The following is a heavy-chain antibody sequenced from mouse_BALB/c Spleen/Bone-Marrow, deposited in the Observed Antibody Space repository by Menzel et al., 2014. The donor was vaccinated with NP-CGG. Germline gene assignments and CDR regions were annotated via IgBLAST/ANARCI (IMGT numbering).Heavy chain of an antibody. CDR2: IRNKANGYTA. D-gene: IGHD1-1*01. CDR3: ARDENYDIYWYFDV. CDR1: GFTFTDYY. V-gene: IGHV7-3*02. Sequence: EVQLVESGGGLVQPGGSLRLSCATSGFTFTDYYMSWVRQTPGKALEWLGFIRNKANGYTADYSVSVKGRLTISRDNSQNILYLQMNTLRAEDSATYYCARDENYDIYWYFDVWGAGTTVTVSS. J-gene: IGHJ1*01.